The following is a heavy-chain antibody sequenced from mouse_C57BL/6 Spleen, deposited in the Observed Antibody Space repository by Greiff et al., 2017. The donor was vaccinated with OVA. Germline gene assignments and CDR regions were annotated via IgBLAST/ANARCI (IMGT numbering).Heavy chain of an antibody. Sequence: VQLQQSGPELVKPGASVKMSCKASGYTFTDYNMHWVKQSHGKSLEWIGYINPNNGGTSYNQKFKGKATLTVYKSSSTAYMELSSLTSEDSAVYYCARRGNPYDSNPWVAYWGQGTLVTVSA. CDR1: GYTFTDYN. D-gene: IGHD2-5*01. V-gene: IGHV1-22*01. J-gene: IGHJ3*01. CDR2: INPNNGGT. CDR3: ARRGNPYDSNPWVAY.